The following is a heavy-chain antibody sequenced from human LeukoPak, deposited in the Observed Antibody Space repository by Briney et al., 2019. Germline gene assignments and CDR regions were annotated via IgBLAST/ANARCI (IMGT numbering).Heavy chain of an antibody. Sequence: SETLSLTCTVSGGALSSYYWSWVRQPPGKGLEWIGYIYYSGSTNYNPSLKSRVAISVDTSKNQFSLKLSSVTAADTAVYYCARELVPYGGYGIFDYWGQGTLVTVSS. CDR1: GGALSSYY. V-gene: IGHV4-59*01. J-gene: IGHJ4*02. D-gene: IGHD5-12*01. CDR2: IYYSGST. CDR3: ARELVPYGGYGIFDY.